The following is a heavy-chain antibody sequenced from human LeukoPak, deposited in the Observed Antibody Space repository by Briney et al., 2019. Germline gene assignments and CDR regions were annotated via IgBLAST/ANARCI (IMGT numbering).Heavy chain of an antibody. CDR3: AEWELYSGFYYIDY. CDR2: IKPDGSLI. J-gene: IGHJ4*02. Sequence: GGSLRLSCAASGFTFSSYWMTWVRQGPGKGLEWVANIKPDGSLIYYVDSVKGRFTISRDNAKNSLYLQMNSLRAEDTAVYYCAEWELYSGFYYIDYWGQGTLATVSS. V-gene: IGHV3-7*01. D-gene: IGHD1-26*01. CDR1: GFTFSSYW.